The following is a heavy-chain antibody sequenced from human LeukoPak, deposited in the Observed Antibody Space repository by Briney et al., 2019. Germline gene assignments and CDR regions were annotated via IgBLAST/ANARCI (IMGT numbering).Heavy chain of an antibody. CDR1: GFTFSXXX. V-gene: IGHV3-7*05. D-gene: IGHD3-3*01. CDR2: XXXXGSEK. CDR3: ARDRITIFGVATYYYGLDV. Sequence: GGSLRLSCAXSGFTFSXXXXXXXXXAXGXXXXXXXXXXXXGSEKXYVDSVKGRXTISRXNAKNSLYLQMNSLRAEDTAVYYCARDRITIFGVATYYYGLDVWGQGTTVTVSS. J-gene: IGHJ6*02.